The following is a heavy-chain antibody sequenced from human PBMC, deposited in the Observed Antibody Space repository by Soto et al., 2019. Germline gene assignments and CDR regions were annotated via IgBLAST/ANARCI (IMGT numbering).Heavy chain of an antibody. Sequence: GGSLRLSCAASGFTFSSYGMHWVRQAPGKGLEWVAVIWYDGSNKYYADSVKGRFTISRDNSKNTLYLQMNSLRAEDTAVYYCARGPHCTNGVCSYYYYYYYMDVWGKGTTVTVSS. D-gene: IGHD2-8*01. CDR3: ARGPHCTNGVCSYYYYYYYMDV. CDR2: IWYDGSNK. V-gene: IGHV3-33*01. J-gene: IGHJ6*03. CDR1: GFTFSSYG.